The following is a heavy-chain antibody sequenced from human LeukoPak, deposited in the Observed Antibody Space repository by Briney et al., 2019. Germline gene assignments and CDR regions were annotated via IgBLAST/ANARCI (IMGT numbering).Heavy chain of an antibody. CDR1: GFSFSTYG. D-gene: IGHD2-8*02. CDR2: IWYDGSNK. Sequence: PGGSLRLSCAASGFSFSTYGMHWVRQAPGKGLEWVAVIWYDGSNKYYTDSVRGRLTISRDNSKNTLSLQMNSLRAEDTAIYYCARDLSEKYCIDYWGQGTLVTVSS. J-gene: IGHJ4*02. V-gene: IGHV3-33*01. CDR3: ARDLSEKYCIDY.